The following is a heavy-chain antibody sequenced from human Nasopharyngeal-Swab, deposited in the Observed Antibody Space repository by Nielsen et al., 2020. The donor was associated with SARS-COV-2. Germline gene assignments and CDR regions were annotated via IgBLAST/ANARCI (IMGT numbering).Heavy chain of an antibody. CDR2: ISAYNGNT. CDR1: GYTFTSYG. CDR3: ARDLGNYFDY. D-gene: IGHD7-27*01. J-gene: IGHJ4*02. Sequence: ASVKVSCKASGYTFTSYGISWVRQAPGQGLEWMGWISAYNGNTNYAQKLQGRVTMTPERSTSTAYMELRSLRSDDTAVYYCARDLGNYFDYWGQGTLVTVSS. V-gene: IGHV1-18*01.